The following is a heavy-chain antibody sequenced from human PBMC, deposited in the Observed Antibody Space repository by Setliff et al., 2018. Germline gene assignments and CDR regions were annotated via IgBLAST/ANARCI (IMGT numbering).Heavy chain of an antibody. D-gene: IGHD4-4*01. Sequence: GASVKVSCKTSGYPFTNYGLSWVRQAPGQGLEWMGWISGDNGDKKREQNFQGRVTMTTDTSTSTAYMELRSLRSDDTAVYYCARDYSNFPPYYDYGMDVWGQGTTVTVSS. CDR2: ISGDNGDK. CDR3: ARDYSNFPPYYDYGMDV. CDR1: GYPFTNYG. J-gene: IGHJ6*02. V-gene: IGHV1-18*01.